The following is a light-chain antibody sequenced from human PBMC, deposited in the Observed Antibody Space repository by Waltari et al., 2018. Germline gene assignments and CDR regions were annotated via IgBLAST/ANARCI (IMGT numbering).Light chain of an antibody. Sequence: EIVMTQSPVTLSVSPGERATLSCRASQSIRSHLAWYQHKPGQPPRLLVYDASTMVTIIPSRFSASGSGTEFTLTISSLQSGDSAIYYCLQYNNWPWTFGQGTKVEIK. J-gene: IGKJ1*01. CDR1: QSIRSH. CDR3: LQYNNWPWT. CDR2: DAS. V-gene: IGKV3-15*01.